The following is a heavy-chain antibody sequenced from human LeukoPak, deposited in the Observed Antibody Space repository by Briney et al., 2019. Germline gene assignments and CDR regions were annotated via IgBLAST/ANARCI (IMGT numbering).Heavy chain of an antibody. D-gene: IGHD2-2*01. CDR2: IKQDGSEK. V-gene: IGHV3-7*05. Sequence: PGGSLRLSCAASGFTFSKNWMTWVRQAPGKGLEWVANIKQDGSEKYYVDAVKGRFSTSRDNAKNSLYLKMNSLRAEDTAVYYCARDQRYCSSSSCPWEPFDYWGQGTLVTVSS. J-gene: IGHJ4*02. CDR1: GFTFSKNW. CDR3: ARDQRYCSSSSCPWEPFDY.